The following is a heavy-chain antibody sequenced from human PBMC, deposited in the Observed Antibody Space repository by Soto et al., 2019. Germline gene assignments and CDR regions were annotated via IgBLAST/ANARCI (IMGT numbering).Heavy chain of an antibody. V-gene: IGHV6-1*01. D-gene: IGHD2-15*01. J-gene: IGHJ6*02. CDR3: ARSEEDSDYYYYGMDV. CDR2: TYYRSRWYS. Sequence: SQTPSRACVGSGETVSSKSVTWNWVRQAPSRGLEWLGRTYYRSRWYSDYAVSVRSRIDINADTSKNQVSLQLNSVTPEDTAVYYCARSEEDSDYYYYGMDVWGQVSTVTVSS. CDR1: GETVSSKSVT.